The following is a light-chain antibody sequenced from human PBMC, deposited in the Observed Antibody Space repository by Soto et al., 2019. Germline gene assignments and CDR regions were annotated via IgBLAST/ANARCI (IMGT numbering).Light chain of an antibody. Sequence: EIVLTQSPGTLSLSPGERATLSCRASQSVSSSYLGWYQQKPGQAPRLLIFGASSRATGIPDRFSGSGSESDFTLTITRLEPEDFAVYYCQLYSDSAWTFGQGTRVEIK. CDR3: QLYSDSAWT. CDR1: QSVSSSY. CDR2: GAS. J-gene: IGKJ1*01. V-gene: IGKV3-20*01.